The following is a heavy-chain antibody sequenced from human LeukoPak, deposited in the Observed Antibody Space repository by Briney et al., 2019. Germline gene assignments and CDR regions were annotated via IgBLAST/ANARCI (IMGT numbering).Heavy chain of an antibody. CDR3: ARVADSGRESYYYYYGMDV. D-gene: IGHD1-26*01. J-gene: IGHJ6*02. CDR1: GFTFSSYW. CDR2: INSDGSST. V-gene: IGHV3-74*01. Sequence: GGSLRLSCAASGFTFSSYWMHWVRQAPGKGLVWVSRINSDGSSTSYADSVKGRFTISRDNAKNTLYLQMNSLRAEDTAVYYCARVADSGRESYYYYYGMDVWGQGTTVTVSS.